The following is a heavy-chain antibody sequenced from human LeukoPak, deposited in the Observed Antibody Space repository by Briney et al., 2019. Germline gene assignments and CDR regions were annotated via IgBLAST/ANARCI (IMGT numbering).Heavy chain of an antibody. J-gene: IGHJ3*01. CDR1: GDSISSSSYY. Sequence: PSETLSLTCTVSGDSISSSSYYWGWIRQPPGKGLEWIGSIYHGGTTYYNPSLKSRVTISVDTSKNQFSLKVSSVTAADTAVYYCARHDSSGPYNAFDVWGQGTMVTVSS. CDR3: ARHDSSGPYNAFDV. D-gene: IGHD3-22*01. CDR2: IYHGGTT. V-gene: IGHV4-39*01.